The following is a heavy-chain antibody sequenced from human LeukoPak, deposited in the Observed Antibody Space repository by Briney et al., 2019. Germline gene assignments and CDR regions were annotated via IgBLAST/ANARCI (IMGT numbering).Heavy chain of an antibody. V-gene: IGHV4-34*01. CDR1: DGSFSSYY. CDR2: INHSGST. D-gene: IGHD1-26*01. CDR3: ARRRSYHDAFDI. J-gene: IGHJ3*02. Sequence: SETLSLTCAVYDGSFSSYYWSWIRQPPGKGLEWIGEINHSGSTNYNPPLKSRVTISVDTSKNQFSLKLSSVTAADTAVYYCARRRSYHDAFDIWGQGTMVTVSS.